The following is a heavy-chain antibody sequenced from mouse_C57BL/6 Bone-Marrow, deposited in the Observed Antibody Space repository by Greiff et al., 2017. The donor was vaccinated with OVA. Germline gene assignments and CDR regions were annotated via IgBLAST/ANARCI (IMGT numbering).Heavy chain of an antibody. CDR1: GYTFTSYW. CDR2: IHPNSGST. J-gene: IGHJ3*01. CDR3: ARSRYGNYSSWFAY. Sequence: VQLQQPGAELVKPGASVKLSCKASGYTFTSYWMHWVKQRPGQGLEWIGMIHPNSGSTNYNEKFKSKATLTVDKSSSTAYMQLSSLTSEDSAVYYCARSRYGNYSSWFAYWGQGTLVTVSA. V-gene: IGHV1-64*01. D-gene: IGHD2-10*02.